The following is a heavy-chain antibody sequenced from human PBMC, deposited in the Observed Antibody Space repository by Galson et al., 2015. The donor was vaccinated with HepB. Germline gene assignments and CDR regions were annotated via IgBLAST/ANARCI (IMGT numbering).Heavy chain of an antibody. CDR2: IWYDGSNK. V-gene: IGHV3-33*01. CDR1: GFTFSSYG. J-gene: IGHJ4*02. D-gene: IGHD1-20*01. Sequence: SLRLSCAASGFTFSSYGMHWVRQAPGKGLEWVAVIWYDGSNKYYADSVKGRFTISRDNSKNTLYLQMNSLRAEDTAVYYCASSQGRITGTGWNYYFDYWGQGTLVTVSS. CDR3: ASSQGRITGTGWNYYFDY.